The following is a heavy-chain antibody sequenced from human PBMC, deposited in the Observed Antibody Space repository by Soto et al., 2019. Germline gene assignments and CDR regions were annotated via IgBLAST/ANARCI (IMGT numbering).Heavy chain of an antibody. J-gene: IGHJ6*02. CDR1: GFTFSSYA. CDR2: ISSSGGST. Sequence: EVQLLESGGGLVQPGGSLRLSCAASGFTFSSYAMSWVRQAPGKGLEWVSGISSSGGSTYYADSVKGRFTISRDNSKNTLFLRMNRPRVEDTAVYYCMRLAPRGRHYFYFGMDVWGQGTTVTVSS. V-gene: IGHV3-23*01. CDR3: MRLAPRGRHYFYFGMDV. D-gene: IGHD6-19*01.